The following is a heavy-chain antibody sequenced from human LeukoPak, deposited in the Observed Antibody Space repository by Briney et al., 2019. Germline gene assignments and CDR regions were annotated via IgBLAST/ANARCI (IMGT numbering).Heavy chain of an antibody. D-gene: IGHD3-3*01. Sequence: PSETLSLTCTVSGGSISSGDYYWSWIRQPPGKGLEWIGYIYYSGSTYYNPSLKSRVTISVDTSKNQFSLKLSSVTAADTAVYYCARVTLEGAFDIWGRGTMVTVSS. CDR2: IYYSGST. J-gene: IGHJ3*02. V-gene: IGHV4-30-4*01. CDR3: ARVTLEGAFDI. CDR1: GGSISSGDYY.